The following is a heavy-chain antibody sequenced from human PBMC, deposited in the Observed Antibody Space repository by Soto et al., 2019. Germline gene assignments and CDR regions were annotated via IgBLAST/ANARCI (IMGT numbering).Heavy chain of an antibody. Sequence: EVQLVESGGGLVQPGGSLRLSCAASGFTFRSHWMYWVRQAPGKGLVWVSRINSDGSSTTYADSVKGRFTISRDNAKNTVYLQMNSLRAEDTAVYYCTKGSGWPWGQGTLVTVSS. CDR2: INSDGSST. D-gene: IGHD6-19*01. CDR1: GFTFRSHW. V-gene: IGHV3-74*01. J-gene: IGHJ5*02. CDR3: TKGSGWP.